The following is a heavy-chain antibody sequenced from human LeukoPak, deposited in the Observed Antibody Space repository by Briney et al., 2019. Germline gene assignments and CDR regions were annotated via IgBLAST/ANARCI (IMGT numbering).Heavy chain of an antibody. CDR3: ASAMYDTSGSYRRGVDVFDI. CDR2: IGSSGSYI. V-gene: IGHV3-21*01. Sequence: GGSLRLSCAASGFTFSTFSMNWVRQAPGKGLEWVSSIGSSGSYIYHADSVKGRFTISRDNAKNSLFLQMDSLRAEDTAVYYCASAMYDTSGSYRRGVDVFDIWGQGTMVTVSS. J-gene: IGHJ3*02. CDR1: GFTFSTFS. D-gene: IGHD3-22*01.